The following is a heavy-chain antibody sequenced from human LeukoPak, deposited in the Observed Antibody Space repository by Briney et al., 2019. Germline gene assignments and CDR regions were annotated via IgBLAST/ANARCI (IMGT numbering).Heavy chain of an antibody. V-gene: IGHV3-9*03. CDR2: ISWNSGSI. CDR3: YAYCSSTSCYEGGY. Sequence: GGSLRLSCAASGFTFDDYAMHWVRQAPGKGLEWVSGISWNSGSIGYADSVKGRFTISRDNAKNSLYLQMNSLRAEDMALYYCYAYCSSTSCYEGGYWGQGTLVTVSS. D-gene: IGHD2-2*01. CDR1: GFTFDDYA. J-gene: IGHJ4*02.